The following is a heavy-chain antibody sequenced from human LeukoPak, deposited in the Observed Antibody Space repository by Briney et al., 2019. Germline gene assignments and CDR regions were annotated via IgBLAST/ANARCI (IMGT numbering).Heavy chain of an antibody. CDR2: ISSAGYM. CDR3: ARDRGMVAFDY. D-gene: IGHD2-15*01. J-gene: IGHJ4*02. Sequence: GGSLRLSCAASGFTFSNYAMSWVRQAPGKGLEWVSSISSAGYMNYADSVKGRFTISRDNAKNSVYLQMNSLRAEDTAVYYCARDRGMVAFDYWGQGTLVTVSS. V-gene: IGHV3-21*01. CDR1: GFTFSNYA.